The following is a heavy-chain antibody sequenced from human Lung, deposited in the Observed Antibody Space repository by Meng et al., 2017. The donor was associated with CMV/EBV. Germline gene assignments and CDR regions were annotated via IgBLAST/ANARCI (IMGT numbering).Heavy chain of an antibody. CDR1: GGSISSSNW. D-gene: IGHD6-19*01. J-gene: IGHJ4*02. V-gene: IGHV4-4*02. CDR2: IYHSGST. CDR3: ASFPPPGKQWLVTDY. Sequence: QGQWQEAGPGRVKPSGTLSLTCAVSGGSISSSNWWSWVRQPPGKGLEWIGEIYHSGSTNYNPSLKSRVTISVDKSKNQFSLKLSSVTAADTAVYYCASFPPPGKQWLVTDYWGQGTLVTVSS.